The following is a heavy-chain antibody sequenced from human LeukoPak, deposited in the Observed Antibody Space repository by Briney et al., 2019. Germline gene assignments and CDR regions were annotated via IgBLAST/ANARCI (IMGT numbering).Heavy chain of an antibody. Sequence: PSETLSLTCAVYGGSFSGYYWSWIRQPPGKGLEWIGEINHSGSTNYNPSLKSRVTISVDTSKNRFSLKLSSVTAADTAVYYCARGRVEVLWFGELRSWFDPWGQGTLVTVSS. V-gene: IGHV4-34*01. CDR2: INHSGST. J-gene: IGHJ5*02. D-gene: IGHD3-10*01. CDR1: GGSFSGYY. CDR3: ARGRVEVLWFGELRSWFDP.